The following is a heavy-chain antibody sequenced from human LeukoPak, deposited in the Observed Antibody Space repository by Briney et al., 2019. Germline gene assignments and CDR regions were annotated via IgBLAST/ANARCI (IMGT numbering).Heavy chain of an antibody. J-gene: IGHJ4*02. CDR3: AKSGYNRFDY. CDR2: ISSSGSTI. Sequence: GGSLRLSCAASGFTFSSYEMNWVRQAPGKGLEWVSYISSSGSTIYYADSVKGRFTISRDNSKNTLYLQMNSVRAEDTAVYYCAKSGYNRFDYWGQGTLVTVSS. V-gene: IGHV3-48*03. D-gene: IGHD5-24*01. CDR1: GFTFSSYE.